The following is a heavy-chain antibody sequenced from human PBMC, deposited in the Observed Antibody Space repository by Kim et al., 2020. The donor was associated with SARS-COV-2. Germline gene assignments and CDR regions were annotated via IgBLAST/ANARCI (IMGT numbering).Heavy chain of an antibody. Sequence: GGSLRLSCVASQFSFRSTDMHWVRQAPGKGLEWVAYISYGGTQKIYADSVQGRFTISRDNFKNTLYLQMNNLRPEDTAVYYCVKGGSDYGESVLFDAWG. D-gene: IGHD4-17*01. CDR3: VKGGSDYGESVLFDA. V-gene: IGHV3-30*02. J-gene: IGHJ4*01. CDR2: ISYGGTQK. CDR1: QFSFRSTD.